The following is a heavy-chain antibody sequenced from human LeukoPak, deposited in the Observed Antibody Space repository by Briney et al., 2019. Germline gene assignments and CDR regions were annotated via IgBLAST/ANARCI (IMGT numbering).Heavy chain of an antibody. J-gene: IGHJ3*02. V-gene: IGHV4-39*07. CDR1: GGSISSGSYY. CDR3: ARGLGRSWYQLRGKAFDI. CDR2: IYYSGST. D-gene: IGHD2-2*01. Sequence: PSETLSLTCTVSGGSISSGSYYWGWIRQPPGKGLEWIGSIYYSGSTYYNPSLKSRVTISVDTSKNQFSLKLSSVTAADTAVYYCARGLGRSWYQLRGKAFDIWGQGTMVTVSS.